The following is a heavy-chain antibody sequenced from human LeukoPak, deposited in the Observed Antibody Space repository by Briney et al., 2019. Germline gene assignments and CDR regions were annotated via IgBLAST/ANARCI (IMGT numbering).Heavy chain of an antibody. V-gene: IGHV4-30-2*01. CDR2: IYHSGST. J-gene: IGHJ3*02. D-gene: IGHD2-15*01. Sequence: SETLSLTCAVYGGSFSGYYWSWIRQPPGKGLEWIGYIYHSGSTYYNPSLKSRVSISVDRSKNQFSLKLSSVTAADTAVYYCARDQGSGPQGDNDAFDIWGQGTMVTVSS. CDR1: GGSFSGYY. CDR3: ARDQGSGPQGDNDAFDI.